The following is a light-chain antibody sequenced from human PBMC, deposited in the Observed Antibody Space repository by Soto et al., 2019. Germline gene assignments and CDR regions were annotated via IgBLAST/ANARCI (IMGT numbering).Light chain of an antibody. CDR2: EVS. CDR1: SSDVGGYNY. Sequence: QSALTQPASVSGSPGQSITISCTGTSSDVGGYNYLSWYQQNPGKAPKVMIYEVSNRPSGVSNRFSGSKSGNTASLTISGLQDEDEADYYCSSYTTSGTPVFGGGTKVTVL. V-gene: IGLV2-14*01. CDR3: SSYTTSGTPV. J-gene: IGLJ3*02.